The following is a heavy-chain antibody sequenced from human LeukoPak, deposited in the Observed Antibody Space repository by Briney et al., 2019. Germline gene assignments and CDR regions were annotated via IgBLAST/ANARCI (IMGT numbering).Heavy chain of an antibody. Sequence: GEALQISCKGSGYSFTTYWIGWGRQMPGKGLEGMGIIYPGDSDTRYSPSFQGQVTISADKSISTAYLQWSSLKASDTAMYYCARRSGTLGMSDYWGQGTLVTVSS. CDR2: IYPGDSDT. V-gene: IGHV5-51*01. J-gene: IGHJ4*02. D-gene: IGHD1-26*01. CDR1: GYSFTTYW. CDR3: ARRSGTLGMSDY.